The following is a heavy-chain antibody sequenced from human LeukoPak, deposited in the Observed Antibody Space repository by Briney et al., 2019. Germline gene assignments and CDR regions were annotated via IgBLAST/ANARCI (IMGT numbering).Heavy chain of an antibody. D-gene: IGHD3-10*01. Sequence: PSETLSLTGAVSVYSLTSGYSWAWIRQPPGKGLEWIGIIFHTGSTYYNPPAKIRVPIPLDTSSNQFSLKVSSVTAADTAVYYCARPGSGNYYAYWGQGTLVTVSS. V-gene: IGHV4-38-2*01. CDR3: ARPGSGNYYAY. CDR2: IFHTGST. J-gene: IGHJ4*02. CDR1: VYSLTSGYS.